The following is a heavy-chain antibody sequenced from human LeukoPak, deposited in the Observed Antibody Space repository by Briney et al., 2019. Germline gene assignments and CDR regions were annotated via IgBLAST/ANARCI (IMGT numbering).Heavy chain of an antibody. Sequence: ASVKVSCKASGYTFTGYYMHWVRQAPGQGLEWMGWINPNSGGTNYAQKFQGRVTMTRDTSISTAYMELSRLRSDDTAVYYCARNCSSSCTNGVCYTLGDNWFDPWGQGTLVTVSS. J-gene: IGHJ5*02. D-gene: IGHD2-8*01. V-gene: IGHV1-2*02. CDR3: ARNCSSSCTNGVCYTLGDNWFDP. CDR1: GYTFTGYY. CDR2: INPNSGGT.